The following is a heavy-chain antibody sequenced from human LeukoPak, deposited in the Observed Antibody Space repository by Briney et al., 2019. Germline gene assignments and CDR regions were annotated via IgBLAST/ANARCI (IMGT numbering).Heavy chain of an antibody. CDR3: AKDGWIQLWLQYYFDY. Sequence: GGSLRLSCAAAAFTFSNYCMHWVRQAAGRGLVWVARINSDGINTSYADSVKGRFTISRDNSKNTLYLQMNSLRAEDTAVYYCAKDGWIQLWLQYYFDYWGQGTLVTVSS. V-gene: IGHV3-74*01. CDR2: INSDGINT. CDR1: AFTFSNYC. J-gene: IGHJ4*02. D-gene: IGHD5-18*01.